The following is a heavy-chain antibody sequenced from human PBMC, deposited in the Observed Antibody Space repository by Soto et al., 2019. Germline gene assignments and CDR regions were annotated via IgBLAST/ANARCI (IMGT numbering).Heavy chain of an antibody. CDR3: ARGGTGTTIDY. CDR2: ISAYSGDT. V-gene: IGHV1-18*01. J-gene: IGHJ4*02. Sequence: QVQLVQSGAEVKKPGASVKVSCKASGYTFTIYGITWVRQAPGQGLEWMGWISAYSGDTNYAQNLQGRVTMTTDTSTTTADMDLRSLTSDDTAVYYCARGGTGTTIDYWGQGTLVTVSS. CDR1: GYTFTIYG. D-gene: IGHD1-1*01.